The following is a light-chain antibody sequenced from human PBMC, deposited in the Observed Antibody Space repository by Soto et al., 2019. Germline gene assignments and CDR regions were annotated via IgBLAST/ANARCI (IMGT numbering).Light chain of an antibody. V-gene: IGKV1-5*01. CDR1: QRINNW. CDR3: QQYHTYPYT. Sequence: DIQMTQSPSTLSASVGDRVTITCRASQRINNWLAWYQQKPGKAPKFLMFDASTLETGVPSRCSGSGSGTEFTLTISSLQPDDFATYFCQQYHTYPYTFGQGTKLEIK. J-gene: IGKJ2*01. CDR2: DAS.